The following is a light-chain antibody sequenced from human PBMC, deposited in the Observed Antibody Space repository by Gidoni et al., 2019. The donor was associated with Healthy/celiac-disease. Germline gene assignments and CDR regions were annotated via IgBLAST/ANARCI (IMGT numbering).Light chain of an antibody. V-gene: IGLV2-23*01. CDR2: EGS. Sequence: ALTPPAPLSGSPGTPITLSWPGTSSDVGSYNLVSWYQQHPGKAPKLMIYEGSKRPSGVSNRFSGSKSGNTASLTISGLQAEDEADYYCCSYAGSSTWVFGGGTKLTVL. CDR3: CSYAGSSTWV. CDR1: SSDVGSYNL. J-gene: IGLJ3*02.